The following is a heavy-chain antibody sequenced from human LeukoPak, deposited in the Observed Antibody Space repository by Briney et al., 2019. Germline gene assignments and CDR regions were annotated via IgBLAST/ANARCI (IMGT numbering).Heavy chain of an antibody. CDR3: AGGVPTTL. Sequence: PGVTLSLSCAASGFSISSYDMNWLRQAPGKGLEWVSYISSSASTIYYVDSVKGRFAISRDSTKNSLYLPMNRLRAEHTAVYYCAGGVPTTLWGQGTLVTVSS. CDR2: ISSSASTI. V-gene: IGHV3-48*03. J-gene: IGHJ4*02. CDR1: GFSISSYD. D-gene: IGHD1-26*01.